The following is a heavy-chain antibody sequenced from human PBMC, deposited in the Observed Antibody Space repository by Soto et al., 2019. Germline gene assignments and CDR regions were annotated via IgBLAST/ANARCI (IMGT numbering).Heavy chain of an antibody. Sequence: GESLKISCTASGFTFGDYAMSWVRQAPGKGLEWLGFIRSKAYGGTTEYAASVKGRFTISRDDSKSIAYLQMNSLKTEDTDVYYCTRAGRRQQLEWFDPWGQGTLGTVSS. CDR1: GFTFGDYA. D-gene: IGHD6-13*01. CDR2: IRSKAYGGTT. CDR3: TRAGRRQQLEWFDP. V-gene: IGHV3-49*04. J-gene: IGHJ5*02.